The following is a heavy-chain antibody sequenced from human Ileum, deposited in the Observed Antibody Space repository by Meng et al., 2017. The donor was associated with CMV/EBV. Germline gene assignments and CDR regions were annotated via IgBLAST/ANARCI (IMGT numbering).Heavy chain of an antibody. CDR3: VRLLDSDY. J-gene: IGHJ4*02. D-gene: IGHD3-16*01. CDR2: INTDGSTT. Sequence: LRISCAASGFTCSRYWMHWVRQAPGKGLVWVSRINTDGSTTEYADSVKGRFTISRDNAKNTVYLQMNSLRAEDTAVYYCVRLLDSDYWGQGTLVTVSS. V-gene: IGHV3-74*03. CDR1: GFTCSRYW.